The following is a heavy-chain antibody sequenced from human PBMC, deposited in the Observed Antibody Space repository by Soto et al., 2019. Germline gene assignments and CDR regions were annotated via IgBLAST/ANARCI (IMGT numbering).Heavy chain of an antibody. J-gene: IGHJ4*02. D-gene: IGHD4-17*01. CDR3: AKVRLAVTTTPFDY. CDR2: ISGSASST. Sequence: EVQLLESGGGLVQPGGSLRLSCTASGFTFSTYAMTWVRQAPGKGLEWVSAISGSASSTYYADSVKGRFTISRDNSKNTMFLQMNRLRAEDTAVYYCAKVRLAVTTTPFDYWGQATLVTVSS. CDR1: GFTFSTYA. V-gene: IGHV3-23*01.